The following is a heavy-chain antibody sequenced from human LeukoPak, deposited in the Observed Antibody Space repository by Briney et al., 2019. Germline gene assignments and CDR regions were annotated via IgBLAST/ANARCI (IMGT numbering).Heavy chain of an antibody. J-gene: IGHJ4*02. V-gene: IGHV1-8*01. CDR1: GYTFTSYD. CDR2: MNPNSGNT. D-gene: IGHD2-2*01. CDR3: ARRLGYCSSTSCYFHVDY. Sequence: ASVKVSXKASGYTFTSYDINWVRQATGQGLEWMGWMNPNSGNTGYAQKFQGRVTMTRNTSISTAYMELSSLRSEDTAVYYCARRLGYCSSTSCYFHVDYWGQGTLVTVSS.